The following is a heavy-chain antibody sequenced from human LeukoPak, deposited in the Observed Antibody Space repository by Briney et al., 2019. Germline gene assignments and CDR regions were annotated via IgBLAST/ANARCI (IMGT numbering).Heavy chain of an antibody. CDR2: IYTSGST. V-gene: IGHV4-4*07. Sequence: SETLSLTCTVSGGSISSYYWSWIRQPAGKGLEWIGRIYTSGSTNYNPPLKSRVTMSVDTSNNLFSLKLNSVTAADTAVFYCAANSADYNTLGSSYKVWGQGTLVTVSS. CDR1: GGSISSYY. D-gene: IGHD3-10*01. J-gene: IGHJ4*02. CDR3: AANSADYNTLGSSYKV.